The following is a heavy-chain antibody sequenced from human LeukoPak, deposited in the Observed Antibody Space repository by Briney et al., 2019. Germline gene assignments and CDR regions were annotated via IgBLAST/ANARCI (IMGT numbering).Heavy chain of an antibody. CDR2: ISAYNGNT. CDR3: ARSITYYYDSSGYSREYYMDV. V-gene: IGHV1-18*01. CDR1: GYTFTSYG. D-gene: IGHD3-22*01. Sequence: ASVKVSCKASGYTFTSYGISWVRQAPGQGLEWMRWISAYNGNTNYAQKLQGRVTMTTDTSTSTAYMELRSLRSDDTAVYYCARSITYYYDSSGYSREYYMDVWGKGTTVTVSS. J-gene: IGHJ6*03.